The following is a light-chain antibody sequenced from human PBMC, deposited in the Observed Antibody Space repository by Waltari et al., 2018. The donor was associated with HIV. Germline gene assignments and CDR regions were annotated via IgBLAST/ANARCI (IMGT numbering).Light chain of an antibody. V-gene: IGLV2-23*02. CDR1: SSDVGSYNY. CDR3: CSYAGSNTYL. Sequence: QSALTQPASVSGFPGQSITISCTGSSSDVGSYNYVSWYQQHPGKAPKLLIYDVSKRPSAVSNRVSGAKSGNTASLTISGLQAEDEADYYCCSYAGSNTYLFGTGTEVTVL. CDR2: DVS. J-gene: IGLJ1*01.